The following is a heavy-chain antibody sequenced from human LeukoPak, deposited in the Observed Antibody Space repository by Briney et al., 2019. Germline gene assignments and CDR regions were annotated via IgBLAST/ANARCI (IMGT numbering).Heavy chain of an antibody. D-gene: IGHD3-22*01. J-gene: IGHJ3*02. CDR3: ARDDARYYDSSGYPYNAFDI. CDR1: GYTFTNYY. Sequence: ASVKVSCKTSGYTFTNYYMHWVQQAPGQGLEWMGIINPTGGSTSYAQKFQGRVTMTRDTSTSTVYMELSSLRSEDTALYYCARDDARYYDSSGYPYNAFDIWGQGTMVTVSS. V-gene: IGHV1-46*01. CDR2: INPTGGST.